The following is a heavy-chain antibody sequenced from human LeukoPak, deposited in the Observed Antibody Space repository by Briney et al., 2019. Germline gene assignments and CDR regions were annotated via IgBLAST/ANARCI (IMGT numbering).Heavy chain of an antibody. Sequence: PSETLSLTCSVSGGSITSYYWSWIGQPPGKGLEWIGYSYYSGSTNSNPSLKSRVTISVDASKNQFSLKLSSVTAADTAVYYCARGVTAIQILDYWGQGTLVTVSS. V-gene: IGHV4-59*01. J-gene: IGHJ4*02. D-gene: IGHD2-21*02. CDR3: ARGVTAIQILDY. CDR1: GGSITSYY. CDR2: SYYSGST.